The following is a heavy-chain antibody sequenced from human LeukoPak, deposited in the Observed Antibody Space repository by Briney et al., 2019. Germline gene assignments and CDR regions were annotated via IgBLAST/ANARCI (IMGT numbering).Heavy chain of an antibody. D-gene: IGHD6-19*01. CDR1: GFTVSSNY. V-gene: IGHV3-53*01. J-gene: IGHJ4*02. Sequence: PGGSLRLSCAASGFTVSSNYMSWVRQAPGKGLEWVSVIYSGGSTYYADSVKGRFTMSRDNSKNTLYLQMTRLRPEDTAVYYCAIHSSGWYVRGYYFDYWGQGTLVTVSS. CDR3: AIHSSGWYVRGYYFDY. CDR2: IYSGGST.